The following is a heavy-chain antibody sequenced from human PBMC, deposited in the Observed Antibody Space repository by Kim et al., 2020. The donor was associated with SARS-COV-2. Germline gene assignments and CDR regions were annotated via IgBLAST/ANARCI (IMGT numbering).Heavy chain of an antibody. J-gene: IGHJ3*02. Sequence: GESLKISCKGSGYSFTSYWISWVRQMPGKGLEWMGRIDPSDSYTNYSPSFQGHVTISADKSISTAYLQWSSLKASDTAMYYCARRHCSSTSCYFVGDAFDSWGQGTMVTVSS. CDR1: GYSFTSYW. CDR2: IDPSDSYT. V-gene: IGHV5-10-1*01. CDR3: ARRHCSSTSCYFVGDAFDS. D-gene: IGHD2-2*01.